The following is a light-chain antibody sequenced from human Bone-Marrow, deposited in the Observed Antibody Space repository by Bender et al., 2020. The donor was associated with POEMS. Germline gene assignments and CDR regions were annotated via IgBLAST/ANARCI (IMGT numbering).Light chain of an antibody. Sequence: QSAMTQPASASGSPGQSITISCSGTSRDVGGYDYVSWYQHHPGKAPKLLIYAVTNRPSGVSNRFSGSKSGNTASLTISGLQAEDEADYYCSSYTSNSFLFGGGTKVTVL. J-gene: IGLJ2*01. CDR1: SRDVGGYDY. CDR2: AVT. CDR3: SSYTSNSFL. V-gene: IGLV2-14*03.